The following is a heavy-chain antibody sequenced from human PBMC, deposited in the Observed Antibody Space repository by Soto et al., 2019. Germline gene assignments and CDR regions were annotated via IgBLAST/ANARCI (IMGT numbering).Heavy chain of an antibody. V-gene: IGHV3-53*01. CDR3: ARGRPFTE. D-gene: IGHD1-1*01. CDR2: LYSGGGI. Sequence: WSLRLSCAASWFTVSSNYMSWVRQAPGEGLEWVSVLYSGGGIYYADSVKGRFTISRDNSKNTLYPQMNSLRAEDTAVYYCARGRPFTEWGQGTLVTVSS. CDR1: WFTVSSNY. J-gene: IGHJ4*02.